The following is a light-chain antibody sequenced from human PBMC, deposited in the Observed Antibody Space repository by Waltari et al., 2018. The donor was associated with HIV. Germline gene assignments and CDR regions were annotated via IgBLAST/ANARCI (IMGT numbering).Light chain of an antibody. CDR1: DLGSKS. Sequence: SYVLTQPPSVSVAPGKTASITCGGNDLGSKSVHWYQQKPGQAPVLVIYDDNDRPSGIPERFSGSNSGNSATLTISRVEAGDEADYYCQVWDSITDHVIFGGGTKLTVL. CDR2: DDN. V-gene: IGLV3-21*01. J-gene: IGLJ2*01. CDR3: QVWDSITDHVI.